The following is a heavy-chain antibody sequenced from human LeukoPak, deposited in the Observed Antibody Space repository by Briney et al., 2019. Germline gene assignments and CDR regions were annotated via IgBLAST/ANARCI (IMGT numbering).Heavy chain of an antibody. J-gene: IGHJ6*03. V-gene: IGHV3-11*04. CDR3: ARWVGSTTTGSWYVEV. CDR1: GFTFSDYY. CDR2: ISGSGATI. Sequence: PGGSLRLSCAVSGFTFSDYYMSWIRQAPGKGLEWVSYISGSGATIYYADSVKGRFTISRDNAKNSLYLQMNSLRAEDTAVYYCARWVGSTTTGSWYVEVWGKGTTVTVSS. D-gene: IGHD2-2*01.